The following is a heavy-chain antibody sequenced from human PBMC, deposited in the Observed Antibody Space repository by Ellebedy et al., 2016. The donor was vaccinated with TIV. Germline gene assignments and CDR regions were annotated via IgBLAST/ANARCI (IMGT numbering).Heavy chain of an antibody. V-gene: IGHV3-7*03. CDR1: RISFSSYW. J-gene: IGHJ3*02. D-gene: IGHD4-11*01. CDR3: ATDASYGNHFSPTHAFVT. CDR2: INRDGGET. Sequence: GESLKISCAASRISFSSYWMTWVRQAPGKGLEWVANINRDGGETFYVDSVKGRFTISRDNAKNSLYLHMNSLRAEDTAVYYCATDASYGNHFSPTHAFVTWGQGTMVIVSS.